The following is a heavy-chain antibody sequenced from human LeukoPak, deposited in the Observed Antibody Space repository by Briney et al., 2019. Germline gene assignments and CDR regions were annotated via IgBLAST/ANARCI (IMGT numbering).Heavy chain of an antibody. D-gene: IGHD4-17*01. CDR1: GGSISSGGYS. CDR3: ASYTVTTGNY. V-gene: IGHV4-31*03. J-gene: IGHJ4*02. CDR2: IYYSGST. Sequence: ASQTLSLTCTVSGGSISSGGYSWSWIRQPPGKRLEWIGYIYYSGSTYYNPSLKSRVTISVDTSKNQFSLKLSSVTAADTAVYYCASYTVTTGNYWGQGTLVTVSS.